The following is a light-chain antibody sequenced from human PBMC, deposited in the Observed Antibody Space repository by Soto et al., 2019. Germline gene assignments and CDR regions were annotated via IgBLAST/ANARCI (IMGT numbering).Light chain of an antibody. V-gene: IGKV1-9*01. CDR2: AAS. CDR3: QQLNDYPIT. J-gene: IGKJ5*01. CDR1: QGIDSS. Sequence: DIHIAHSSFTPSSSLVDRVTITCRASQGIDSSFAWYQQKPGKAPKLLIYAASSLQSGVPSRFSGSGSGTDFTLTISSLQPEDFATYYCQQLNDYPITFGQGTRLEIK.